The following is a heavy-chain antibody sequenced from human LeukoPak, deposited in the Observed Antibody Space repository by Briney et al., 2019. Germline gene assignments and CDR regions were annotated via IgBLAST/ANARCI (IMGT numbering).Heavy chain of an antibody. J-gene: IGHJ4*02. CDR1: GYSISSGYY. D-gene: IGHD3-10*01. CDR2: IYHSGST. V-gene: IGHV4-38-2*02. Sequence: KSSETLSLTCTVSGYSISSGYYWGWIRQPPGKGLEWIGSIYHSGSTYYNPSLKSRVTISVDTSKNQFSLKLSSVTAADTAVYYCARDEYYYGSGTYIPFDYWGQGTLVTVSS. CDR3: ARDEYYYGSGTYIPFDY.